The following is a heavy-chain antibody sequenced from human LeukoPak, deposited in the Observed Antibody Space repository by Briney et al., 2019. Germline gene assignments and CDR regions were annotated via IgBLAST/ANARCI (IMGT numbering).Heavy chain of an antibody. D-gene: IGHD5-24*01. CDR1: GFTFSDYY. V-gene: IGHV3-11*01. CDR2: ISSSGSTI. CDR3: AKGEMATIIFDY. Sequence: AGGSLRLSCAASGFTFSDYYMGWIRQAPGKGLEWVSYISSSGSTIYYADSVKGRFTISRDNAKNSLYLQMNSLRAEDTAVYYCAKGEMATIIFDYWGQGTLVTVSS. J-gene: IGHJ4*02.